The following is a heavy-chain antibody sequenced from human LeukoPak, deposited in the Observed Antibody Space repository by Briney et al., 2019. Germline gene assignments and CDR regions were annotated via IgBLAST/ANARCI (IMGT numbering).Heavy chain of an antibody. D-gene: IGHD4-17*01. J-gene: IGHJ4*02. CDR1: RFTFSSYS. CDR2: ISSSSSYI. Sequence: GGSLRLSCAASRFTFSSYSMNWVRQAPGKGLEWVSSISSSSSYIYYADSVKGRFTISRDNAKNSLYLQMNSLRAEDTAVYYCARYLGYGDYGSIDYWGQGTLVTVSS. V-gene: IGHV3-21*01. CDR3: ARYLGYGDYGSIDY.